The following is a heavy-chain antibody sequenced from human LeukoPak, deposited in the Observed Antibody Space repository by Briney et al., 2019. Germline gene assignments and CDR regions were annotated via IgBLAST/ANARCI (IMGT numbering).Heavy chain of an antibody. Sequence: SETLSLTCTVSGGSLSSYYWSWIRQAPGKGLEWIGYIYYSGTTDYNPSLKSRVTISVDTSNNQFSLKVISVTAADTAVYYCARSSGTYRSFDYWGQGTLVTVSS. D-gene: IGHD1-26*01. CDR1: GGSLSSYY. CDR2: IYYSGTT. CDR3: ARSSGTYRSFDY. J-gene: IGHJ4*02. V-gene: IGHV4-59*01.